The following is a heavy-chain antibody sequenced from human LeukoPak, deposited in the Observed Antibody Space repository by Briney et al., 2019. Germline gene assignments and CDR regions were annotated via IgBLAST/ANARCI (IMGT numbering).Heavy chain of an antibody. CDR1: GFTFSDYS. V-gene: IGHV3-21*01. Sequence: GGSLRLSCAASGFTFSDYSINWVRQAPGKGLEWVSSISTSSSYIYHADSVKGRFTISRDNAKNSLYLQMNSLRVEDTAVYYCAREACSSTSCYDYWGQGTLVTVSS. D-gene: IGHD2-2*01. CDR3: AREACSSTSCYDY. J-gene: IGHJ4*02. CDR2: ISTSSSYI.